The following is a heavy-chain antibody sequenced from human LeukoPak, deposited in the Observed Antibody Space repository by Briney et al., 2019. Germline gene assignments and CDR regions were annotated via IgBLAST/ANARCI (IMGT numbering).Heavy chain of an antibody. CDR1: GYTFTSYD. CDR2: MNPNSGNT. CDR3: ARSVRYFDWLLVGYFDY. D-gene: IGHD3-9*01. Sequence: GASVKVSCKASGYTFTSYDINWVRQATGQGLEWMGWMNPNSGNTGYAQKFQGRVTITRNTSISTAYMELSSLRSEDTAVYYCARSVRYFDWLLVGYFDYWGQGTLVTVSS. J-gene: IGHJ4*02. V-gene: IGHV1-8*03.